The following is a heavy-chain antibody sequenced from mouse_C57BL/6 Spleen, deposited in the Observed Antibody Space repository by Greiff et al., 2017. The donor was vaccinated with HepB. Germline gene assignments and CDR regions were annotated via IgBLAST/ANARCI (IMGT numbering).Heavy chain of an antibody. J-gene: IGHJ3*01. CDR2: IDPSDSET. CDR1: GYTFTSYW. D-gene: IGHD1-1*01. V-gene: IGHV1-52*01. CDR3: AREGSYGGFAY. Sequence: QVQLKESGPELVKPGASVKLSCKASGYTFTSYWMHWVKQRPIQGLEWIGNIDPSDSETHYNQKFKDKATLTVDKSSSTAYMQLSSLTSEDSAVYYCAREGSYGGFAYWGQGTLVTVSA.